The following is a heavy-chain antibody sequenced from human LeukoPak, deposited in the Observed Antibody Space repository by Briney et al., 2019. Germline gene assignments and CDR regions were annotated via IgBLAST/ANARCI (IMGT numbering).Heavy chain of an antibody. CDR1: GGTFSSYA. D-gene: IGHD6-6*01. J-gene: IGHJ4*02. CDR3: ARARAGYSRSASYYFDY. V-gene: IGHV1-69*05. Sequence: SVKVSCKASGGTFSSYAISWVRQAPGQGLEWMGEIIPIFGTANYAQKFQGRVTITTDESTSTAYMELTSLRSEDTAVYYCARARAGYSRSASYYFDYWGQGTLVTVSS. CDR2: IIPIFGTA.